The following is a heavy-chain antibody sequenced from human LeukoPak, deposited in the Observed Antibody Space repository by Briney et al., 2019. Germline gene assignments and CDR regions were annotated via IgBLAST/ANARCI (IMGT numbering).Heavy chain of an antibody. V-gene: IGHV3-30*04. J-gene: IGHJ5*02. CDR3: ARAAAETGAFRDNWFDP. D-gene: IGHD6-13*01. CDR1: GFTFSRYD. CDR2: TSDDGKKK. Sequence: GGSLRLSCVAFGFTFSRYDVHWVRQAPGKGLEWVAVTSDDGKKKIYADSVKGRFTNSRDNSKNTLYLQMSSLRAEDTALYYCARAAAETGAFRDNWFDPWGQGTLVTVSS.